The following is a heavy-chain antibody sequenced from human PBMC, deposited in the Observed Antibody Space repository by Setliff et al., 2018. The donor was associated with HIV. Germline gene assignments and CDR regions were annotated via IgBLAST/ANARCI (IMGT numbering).Heavy chain of an antibody. V-gene: IGHV4-38-2*01. CDR1: GLSISSGYY. CDR2: IHHSGTT. Sequence: SETLSLTCDVSGLSISSGYYWGWIRQPPGKGLEWIGSIHHSGTTYYNPSLKSRVTISVDTTTNQVSLQVNSVTAVDTAVYYCARVPHRVVGTTTLLYHFDYWGLGTLVTVSS. J-gene: IGHJ4*02. CDR3: ARVPHRVVGTTTLLYHFDY. D-gene: IGHD1-26*01.